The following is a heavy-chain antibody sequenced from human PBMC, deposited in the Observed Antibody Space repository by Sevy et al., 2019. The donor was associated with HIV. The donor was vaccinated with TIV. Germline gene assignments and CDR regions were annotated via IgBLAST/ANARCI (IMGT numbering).Heavy chain of an antibody. CDR1: GFTFSSYN. CDR3: AREGGYTDQGMDV. CDR2: IDSSSFNI. J-gene: IGHJ6*02. D-gene: IGHD5-12*01. V-gene: IGHV3-48*01. Sequence: QLGGPLRLSCSASGFTFSSYNMNWVRQAPGKGLEWLLYIDSSSFNIYYADSVKGRFTVSRDNAKNSRYVQMNSLRGEDTAIYYCAREGGYTDQGMDVWGQGTTVTVSS.